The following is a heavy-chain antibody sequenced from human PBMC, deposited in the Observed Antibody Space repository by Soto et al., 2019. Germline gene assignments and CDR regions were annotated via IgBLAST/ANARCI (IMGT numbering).Heavy chain of an antibody. V-gene: IGHV5-51*01. CDR1: GYSFTSYW. CDR3: ARHWYCSSTSCYEDYYMDV. Sequence: LGESLKISCKGSGYSFTSYWIGWVRQMPGKGLEWMGIIYPGDSDTRYSPSFQGQVTISADKSISTAYLQWSSLKASDTAMYYCARHWYCSSTSCYEDYYMDVWGKGTTVTVSS. J-gene: IGHJ6*03. CDR2: IYPGDSDT. D-gene: IGHD2-2*01.